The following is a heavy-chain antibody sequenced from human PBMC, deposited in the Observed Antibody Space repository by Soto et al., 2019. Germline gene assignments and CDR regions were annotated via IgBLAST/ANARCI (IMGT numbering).Heavy chain of an antibody. Sequence: ASVKVSCKASGYTFTNSYIHWVRQAPRQGLEWMGIIDPSGGSASYAQKFQGRVTLTRDTSTSTVYMELSSLRSEDTAMYFCARLAVDSSGFYKYYFDYWGQGTLVTVSS. CDR1: GYTFTNSY. D-gene: IGHD3-22*01. J-gene: IGHJ4*02. CDR2: IDPSGGSA. V-gene: IGHV1-46*01. CDR3: ARLAVDSSGFYKYYFDY.